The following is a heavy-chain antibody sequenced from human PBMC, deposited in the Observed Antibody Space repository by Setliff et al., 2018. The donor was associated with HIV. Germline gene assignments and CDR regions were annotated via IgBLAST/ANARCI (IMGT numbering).Heavy chain of an antibody. D-gene: IGHD3-3*01. V-gene: IGHV1-18*01. CDR3: ARSSSFSSFDY. CDR2: ISAYNGST. Sequence: GASVKVSCKASGYTFSNYGISWVRQAPGQGLEWMGWISAYNGSTNYAQKLQGRVTMTTDTSTTTAYMELRSLRSDDTAVYYCARSSSFSSFDYWGQGTLVTVSS. J-gene: IGHJ4*02. CDR1: GYTFSNYG.